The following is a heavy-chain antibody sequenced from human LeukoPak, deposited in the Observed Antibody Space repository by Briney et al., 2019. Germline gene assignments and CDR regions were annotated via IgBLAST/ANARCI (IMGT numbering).Heavy chain of an antibody. CDR3: ARGGDYGDLRYFDY. CDR1: GGSISSSTYY. V-gene: IGHV4-39*01. Sequence: SETLSLTCTVSGGSISSSTYYWDWIRQPPGKGLEWIGNFYDSGSTWYNPSLKSRVTISGDTSKNQFSLKLTSVTAADTAVYYCARGGDYGDLRYFDYWGQGTLVTVSS. J-gene: IGHJ4*02. D-gene: IGHD4-17*01. CDR2: FYDSGST.